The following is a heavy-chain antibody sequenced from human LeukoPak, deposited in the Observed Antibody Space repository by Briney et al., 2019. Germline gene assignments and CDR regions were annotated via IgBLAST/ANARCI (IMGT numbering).Heavy chain of an antibody. CDR3: ARDSQVVVAATPGYWYFDL. V-gene: IGHV3-21*04. D-gene: IGHD2-15*01. CDR1: AFTFTTNS. CDR2: IIISSSYR. J-gene: IGHJ2*01. Sequence: AGSVTLSCTASAFTFTTNSMQWVRQAPGKGLEWVGCIIISSSYRYYADSVKGRFTISRDIATNSLYMQMNSLIAEDTAVYYCARDSQVVVAATPGYWYFDLGGRGHLVTVSS.